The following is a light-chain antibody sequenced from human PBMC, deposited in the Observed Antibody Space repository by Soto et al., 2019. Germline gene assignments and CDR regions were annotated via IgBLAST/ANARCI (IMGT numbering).Light chain of an antibody. CDR1: QSISRW. CDR3: QLFNSYSYT. J-gene: IGKJ2*01. Sequence: DIQMTQSPSTLSASVGDRVNITCRARQSISRWLAWYQQKPGKAPKLLIYKASSLQIGVPSRFSGSGSGTDFTLTISSLQPGDSATYYCQLFNSYSYTFGQGTKLEIK. V-gene: IGKV1-5*03. CDR2: KAS.